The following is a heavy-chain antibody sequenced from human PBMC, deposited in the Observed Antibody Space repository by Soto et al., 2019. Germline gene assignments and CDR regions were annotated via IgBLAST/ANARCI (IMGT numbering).Heavy chain of an antibody. CDR1: GFTFSSYA. V-gene: IGHV3-23*01. J-gene: IGHJ3*02. CDR2: ISGSGGST. Sequence: PGGSLRLSCAASGFTFSSYAMSWVRQAPGKGLEWVSTISGSGGSTYYADSVKGRFTISRDNSKNTLYLQMNSLRAEDTAVYYYAKYQRIDRAFEIWGQGTMVTVSS. CDR3: AKYQRIDRAFEI.